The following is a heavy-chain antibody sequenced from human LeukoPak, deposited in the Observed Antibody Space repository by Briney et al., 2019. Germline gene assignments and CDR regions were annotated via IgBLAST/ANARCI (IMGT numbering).Heavy chain of an antibody. D-gene: IGHD5-18*01. Sequence: ASVKVSCKASGFTFTSSAMQWVRQARGQRLEWIGWIVVGSGNTNYAQKFQERVTITRDMSTSTAYMELSSLRSEDTAVYYCAAEVETGYWYFDLWGRGTLVTVSS. CDR3: AAEVETGYWYFDL. V-gene: IGHV1-58*02. CDR1: GFTFTSSA. J-gene: IGHJ2*01. CDR2: IVVGSGNT.